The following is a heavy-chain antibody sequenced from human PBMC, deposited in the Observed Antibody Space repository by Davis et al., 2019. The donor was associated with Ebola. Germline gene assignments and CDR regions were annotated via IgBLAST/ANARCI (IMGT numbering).Heavy chain of an antibody. CDR3: AKSIDIVVVVAAGDYFDY. D-gene: IGHD2-15*01. CDR1: GFTFSSYA. Sequence: GESLKISCAASGFTFSSYAMSWVRQAPGKGLEWVSAISGSGGSTYYADSVKGRFTISRDNSKNTLYLQMNSLRAEDTAVYYRAKSIDIVVVVAAGDYFDYWGQGTLVTVSS. CDR2: ISGSGGST. J-gene: IGHJ4*02. V-gene: IGHV3-23*01.